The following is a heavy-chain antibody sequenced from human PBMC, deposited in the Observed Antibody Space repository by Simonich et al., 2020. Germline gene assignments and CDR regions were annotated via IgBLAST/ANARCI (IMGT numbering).Heavy chain of an antibody. CDR3: ARVRFEAFDI. CDR1: GYTFTGYY. J-gene: IGHJ3*02. V-gene: IGHV1-2*02. Sequence: QVQLVQSGAEVKKPGASVKVSCKASGYTFTGYYMHWVRQAPGQGLEVMGWINPNSGGTNYSQKLQGRVTMTRDTSISTAYMELGRLRSDDTAVYYCARVRFEAFDIWGQGTMVTVSS. CDR2: INPNSGGT.